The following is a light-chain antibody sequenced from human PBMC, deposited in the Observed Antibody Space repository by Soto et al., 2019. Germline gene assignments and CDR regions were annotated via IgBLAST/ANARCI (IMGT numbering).Light chain of an antibody. CDR1: FSDIGSYNL. Sequence: QSVLTQPASVSGSPGQSITISCTGSFSDIGSYNLVSWYQQHPGKAPKLMIYEVIKRPSGVSDRFSGSKSGNTASLTISGLQAEDEAHYYCCSYAGRSSSLFGGGTQLTVL. V-gene: IGLV2-23*02. J-gene: IGLJ2*01. CDR3: CSYAGRSSSL. CDR2: EVI.